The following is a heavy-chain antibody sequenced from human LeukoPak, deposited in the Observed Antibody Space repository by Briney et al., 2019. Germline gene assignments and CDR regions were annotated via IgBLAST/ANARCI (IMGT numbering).Heavy chain of an antibody. CDR2: ISGSGGRT. D-gene: IGHD3-3*01. Sequence: GGSLRLSCAASGFTFSTYGMSWVRQAPGMGLEWVSTISGSGGRTYYADSVKGRFTISRDNSKNTLYLQMNSLRAEDTAVYYCAKVRDFWSGYPCDYWGQGTLVTVSS. CDR3: AKVRDFWSGYPCDY. CDR1: GFTFSTYG. V-gene: IGHV3-23*01. J-gene: IGHJ4*02.